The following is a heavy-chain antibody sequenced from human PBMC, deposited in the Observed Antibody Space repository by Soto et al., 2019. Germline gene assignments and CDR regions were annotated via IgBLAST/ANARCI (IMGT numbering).Heavy chain of an antibody. CDR1: GFTFSSYG. V-gene: IGHV3-30*18. CDR2: ISYDGNYK. Sequence: QVQLVESGGGVVQPGRSLRLSCAASGFTFSSYGMHWVRQAPGKGLEWVAIISYDGNYKYYADSVKGRFTISRDNSKNTLHLQMTSLRAEDTALFSCGKVSTYYYDRTLDYWGQGNLVSVSS. CDR3: GKVSTYYYDRTLDY. J-gene: IGHJ4*02. D-gene: IGHD3-22*01.